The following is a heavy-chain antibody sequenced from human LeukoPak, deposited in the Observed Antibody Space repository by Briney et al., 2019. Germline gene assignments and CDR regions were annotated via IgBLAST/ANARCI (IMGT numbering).Heavy chain of an antibody. Sequence: ASVKVSCKASGYTFTSYYMHWVRQAPGQGLEWMGIINPSGGSTSYAQKFQGRVTMTRDTSTSTVCMELSSLRSEDTAVYYCARGGQVVVVAATLPYYYYGMDVWGQGTTVTVSS. CDR1: GYTFTSYY. D-gene: IGHD2-15*01. CDR2: INPSGGST. J-gene: IGHJ6*02. CDR3: ARGGQVVVVAATLPYYYYGMDV. V-gene: IGHV1-46*01.